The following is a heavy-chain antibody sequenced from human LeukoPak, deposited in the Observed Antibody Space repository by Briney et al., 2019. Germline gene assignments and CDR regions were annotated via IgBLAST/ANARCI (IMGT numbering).Heavy chain of an antibody. D-gene: IGHD3-10*01. CDR3: VRAHHPGGWFDP. Sequence: PGGSLRLSCAASGFTFSSSWMTWVRQAPGKGLEWVASINQDGGEIHYVDSVKGRFTISRDNAKNSLYLQMNSLTAKDTAVHYCVRAHHPGGWFDPWGQGTLVTVSS. J-gene: IGHJ5*02. V-gene: IGHV3-7*04. CDR1: GFTFSSSW. CDR2: INQDGGEI.